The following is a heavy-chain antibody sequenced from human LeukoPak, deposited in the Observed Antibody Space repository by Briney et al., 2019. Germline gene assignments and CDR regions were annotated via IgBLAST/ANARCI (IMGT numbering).Heavy chain of an antibody. CDR3: AKGWRSYGMDV. V-gene: IGHV3-30*18. Sequence: GGSLRLSCAASGFTFSSYGMRWVRQAPGKGLEWVAVISYDGSNKYYADSVKGRFTISRDNSKNTLYLQMNSLRAEDTAVYYCAKGWRSYGMDVWGQGTTVTVSS. CDR1: GFTFSSYG. D-gene: IGHD2-15*01. J-gene: IGHJ6*02. CDR2: ISYDGSNK.